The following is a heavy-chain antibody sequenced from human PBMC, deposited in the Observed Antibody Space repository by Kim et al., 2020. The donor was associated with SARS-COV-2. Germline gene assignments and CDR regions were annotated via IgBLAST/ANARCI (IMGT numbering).Heavy chain of an antibody. CDR3: ARDRGYDFGVTHYGMDL. V-gene: IGHV1-69*13. Sequence: SVKVSCKASGGTFSNYAISWVRQAPGQGLEWMGGIIPIFGTTNYAQKFQDRVTITADESTTAAYMELSSLRFEDTAVYYCARDRGYDFGVTHYGMDLWGQGTTVTVSS. CDR1: GGTFSNYA. CDR2: IIPIFGTT. D-gene: IGHD3-3*01. J-gene: IGHJ6*02.